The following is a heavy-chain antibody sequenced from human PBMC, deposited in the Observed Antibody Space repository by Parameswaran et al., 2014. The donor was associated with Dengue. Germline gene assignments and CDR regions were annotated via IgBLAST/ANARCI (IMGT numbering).Heavy chain of an antibody. Sequence: PGASVKVSCKAYGYTFTSLHMHWVRQAPGQGLEWMGIINTGRGTTTYAQKFQGRLTVTRDTSTSTVYMELSSLRSEDTAIYYCARGGLDSTNKPASGYYYYGMDVWGQGTTVTVSS. CDR2: INTGRGTT. J-gene: IGHJ6*02. CDR3: ARGGLDSTNKPASGYYYYGMDV. CDR1: GYTFTSLH. V-gene: IGHV1-46*01. D-gene: IGHD2-2*01.